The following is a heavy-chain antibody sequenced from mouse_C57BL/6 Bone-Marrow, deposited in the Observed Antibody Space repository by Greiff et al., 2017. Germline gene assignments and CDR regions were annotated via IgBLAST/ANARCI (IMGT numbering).Heavy chain of an antibody. CDR1: GYTFTSYW. Sequence: QVQLQQPGAELVRPGTSVKLSCKASGYTFTSYWMHWVKQRPGHGLEWIGVIDPSDSYTNYNQKFKGKATLTVDTSSSTAYMQLSSLTSEDSAVYYCARSDYYGSIPYAMDYWGQGTSVTVAS. CDR3: ARSDYYGSIPYAMDY. V-gene: IGHV1-59*01. J-gene: IGHJ4*01. CDR2: IDPSDSYT. D-gene: IGHD1-1*01.